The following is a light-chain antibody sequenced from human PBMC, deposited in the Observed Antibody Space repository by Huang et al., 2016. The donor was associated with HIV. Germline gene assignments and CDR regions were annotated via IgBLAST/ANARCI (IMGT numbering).Light chain of an antibody. CDR3: QQYDNPLFT. V-gene: IGKV1-33*01. J-gene: IGKJ3*01. CDR2: DAS. Sequence: DIQMTQSPSSLSASVGDRVTITCQASQDISNYLNWYQQKPGKAPKLLIYDASNLETGVPSRLSGSGSGTEFTFTISSLRPEDFATYYCQQYDNPLFTFGPGTKVDIE. CDR1: QDISNY.